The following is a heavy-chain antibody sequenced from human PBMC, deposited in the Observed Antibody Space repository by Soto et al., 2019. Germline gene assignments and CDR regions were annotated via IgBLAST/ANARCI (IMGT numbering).Heavy chain of an antibody. CDR3: ARLLCSGGTCYDDAFDI. J-gene: IGHJ3*02. Sequence: AXGSLRLSCAASGFIVISSYMSWVRQAPGKGLEWVSVIYGGGNTYYADSVKGRFTISRDNSKNTLHLQMNSLRAEDTAVYYCARLLCSGGTCYDDAFDIWGQGTMVTVSS. CDR2: IYGGGNT. CDR1: GFIVISSY. V-gene: IGHV3-53*01. D-gene: IGHD2-15*01.